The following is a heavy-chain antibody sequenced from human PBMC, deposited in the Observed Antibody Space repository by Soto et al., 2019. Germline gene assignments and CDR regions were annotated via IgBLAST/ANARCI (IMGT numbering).Heavy chain of an antibody. Sequence: WGSLLLACASYGFAVSANYISWVRQAPGKGLEWISIIYSGGSTYYADSVEGRFTISRDNSKNTVYLQMNSLRPEDTAVYYCAREDGNNSVFDYWGQGTMVTVSS. CDR1: GFAVSANY. CDR3: AREDGNNSVFDY. CDR2: IYSGGST. V-gene: IGHV3-53*01. D-gene: IGHD2-21*01. J-gene: IGHJ4*02.